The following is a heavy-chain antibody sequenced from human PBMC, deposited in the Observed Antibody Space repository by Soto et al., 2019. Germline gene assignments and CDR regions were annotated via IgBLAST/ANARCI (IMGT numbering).Heavy chain of an antibody. V-gene: IGHV4-30-4*01. J-gene: IGHJ6*02. CDR1: GGSISSGDYY. CDR2: IYYSGST. D-gene: IGHD6-6*01. CDR3: ARDRSSSSPYYYYGMDV. Sequence: PSETLSLTCTVSGGSISSGDYYWSWIRQPPGKGLEWIGYIYYSGSTYYNPSLKSRVTISVDTSKNQFSLKLSSVTAADTAVYYCARDRSSSSPYYYYGMDVWGQGNTVTVSS.